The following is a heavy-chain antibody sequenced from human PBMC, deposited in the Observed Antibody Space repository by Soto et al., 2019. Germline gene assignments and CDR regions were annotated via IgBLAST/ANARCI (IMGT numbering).Heavy chain of an antibody. D-gene: IGHD6-19*01. V-gene: IGHV1-69*06. CDR3: ARVGVQWLVNDYFDY. J-gene: IGHJ4*02. Sequence: SVKVSRKASGGTFSSYAISWVRQAPGQGLEWMGGIIPIFGTANYAQKFQGRVTITADKSTSTAYMELSSLRSEDTAVYYCARVGVQWLVNDYFDYWGQGTLVTVSS. CDR1: GGTFSSYA. CDR2: IIPIFGTA.